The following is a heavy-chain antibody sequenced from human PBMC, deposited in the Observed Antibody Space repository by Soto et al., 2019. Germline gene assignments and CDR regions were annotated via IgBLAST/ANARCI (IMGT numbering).Heavy chain of an antibody. J-gene: IGHJ6*03. D-gene: IGHD2-21*02. V-gene: IGHV4-59*08. Sequence: QVQLQESGPGLVKPSETLSLTCTVSGDSISSSYWSWIRQPPGKGLEWIGYTYYSGSPNYNPSLRSGATISVDPSKTQSPLKLTSVPAANTAVYYCARQVTRPPYYYYMDFWGKGTTVTVSS. CDR2: TYYSGSP. CDR1: GDSISSSY. CDR3: ARQVTRPPYYYYMDF.